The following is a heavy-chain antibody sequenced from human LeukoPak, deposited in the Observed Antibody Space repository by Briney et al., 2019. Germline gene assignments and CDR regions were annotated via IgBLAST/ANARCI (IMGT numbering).Heavy chain of an antibody. CDR2: ISYDGSNK. CDR1: GYTFSSYA. CDR3: ARNVYSGYRGYFDY. D-gene: IGHD5-12*01. J-gene: IGHJ4*02. V-gene: IGHV3-30*04. Sequence: PGGSLRLSCAASGYTFSSYAMHWVRQAPGKGLEWVAVISYDGSNKYYADSVKGRFTISRDNSKNTLYLQMNSLRAEDTAVYYCARNVYSGYRGYFDYWGQGTLVTVSS.